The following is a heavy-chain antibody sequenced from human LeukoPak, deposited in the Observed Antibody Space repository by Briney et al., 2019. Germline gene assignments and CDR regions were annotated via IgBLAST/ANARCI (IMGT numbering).Heavy chain of an antibody. CDR2: LTLSGTNT. Sequence: GGSLRLSCAATGFTFSSYAMSWVRQAAGKGLEWVSALTLSGTNTHYADSVKGRFTISRDVSKNTLYLQMNTLRAEDTAVYYCTNDSPLRTSYHGSFAYWGQGTLVTVSS. CDR1: GFTFSSYA. V-gene: IGHV3-23*01. D-gene: IGHD3-16*01. CDR3: TNDSPLRTSYHGSFAY. J-gene: IGHJ4*02.